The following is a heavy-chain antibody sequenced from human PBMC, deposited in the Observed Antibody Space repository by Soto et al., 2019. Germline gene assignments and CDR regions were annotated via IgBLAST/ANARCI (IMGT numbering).Heavy chain of an antibody. CDR1: GGTFSTYT. CDR2: IIPLFGTT. Sequence: QVHLVQSGAEVRKPGSSVKVSCKTSGGTFSTYTIYWVRQAPGQGLEWMGRIIPLFGTTRYAQNFQDRVTITAEESTSTTYMELSILRAEDTALYYCARRLDDRADEGFDVWGEGTAVTVSA. V-gene: IGHV1-69*18. J-gene: IGHJ3*01. CDR3: ARRLDDRADEGFDV. D-gene: IGHD3-16*01.